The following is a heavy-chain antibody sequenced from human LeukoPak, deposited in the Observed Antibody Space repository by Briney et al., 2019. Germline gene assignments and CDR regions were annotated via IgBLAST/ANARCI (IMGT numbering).Heavy chain of an antibody. Sequence: GGSLRLCCAACGFTFSSYSMNWVRQAPGKGLEWVSSISSSSSYIYYADSVKGRFTISRDNAKNSLYLQMNSLRAEDTAVYYCARLRRDTAMATGVYWGQGTLVTVSS. J-gene: IGHJ4*02. CDR2: ISSSSSYI. CDR1: GFTFSSYS. D-gene: IGHD5-18*01. V-gene: IGHV3-21*01. CDR3: ARLRRDTAMATGVY.